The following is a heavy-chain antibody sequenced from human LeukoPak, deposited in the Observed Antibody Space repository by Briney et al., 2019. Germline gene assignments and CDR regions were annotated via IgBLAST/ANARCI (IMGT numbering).Heavy chain of an antibody. D-gene: IGHD3-10*01. V-gene: IGHV4-59*01. CDR3: ARGPSMGVRGVIVD. CDR2: IYYSGST. Sequence: SETLSLTCTVSGGSISSYYWSWIRQPPGKGLEWIGYIYYSGSTNYNPSLKSRVTISVDTSKNQFSLKLSSVTAADTAVYYCARGPSMGVRGVIVDWGQGTLVTVSS. CDR1: GGSISSYY. J-gene: IGHJ4*02.